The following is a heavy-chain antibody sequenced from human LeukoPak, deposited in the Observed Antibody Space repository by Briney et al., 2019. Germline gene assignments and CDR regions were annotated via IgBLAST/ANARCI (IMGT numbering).Heavy chain of an antibody. CDR2: IIPILGIA. V-gene: IGHV1-69*04. Sequence: ASVKVSCKASGGTFSSYAISWVRQAPGQGLEWMGRIIPILGIANYAQKFQGRVTITADKSTSTAYVELSSLRSEDTAVYYCASVYCSSTSCYNWFDPWGQGTLVTVSS. J-gene: IGHJ5*02. CDR3: ASVYCSSTSCYNWFDP. CDR1: GGTFSSYA. D-gene: IGHD2-2*01.